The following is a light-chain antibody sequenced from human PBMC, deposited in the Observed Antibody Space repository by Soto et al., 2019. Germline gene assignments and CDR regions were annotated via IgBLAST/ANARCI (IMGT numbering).Light chain of an antibody. J-gene: IGLJ2*01. CDR3: GMWDSSLSVVV. Sequence: QSVLTQPPSVSAAPGQKVTISCSGSSSNIVSWYQQLPGTAPKLLIYDNNKRPSGIPDRFSGSKSGTSATLGITGLQTGDEVDYYCGMWDSSLSVVVFGGGTKLTVL. CDR2: DNN. CDR1: SSNI. V-gene: IGLV1-51*01.